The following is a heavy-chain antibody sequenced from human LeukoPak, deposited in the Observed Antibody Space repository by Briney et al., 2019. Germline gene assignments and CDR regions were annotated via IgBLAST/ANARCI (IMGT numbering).Heavy chain of an antibody. V-gene: IGHV3-48*03. CDR3: ASAIAAAGTDFDY. D-gene: IGHD6-13*01. Sequence: GGSLRLSCAASGFTFSSYEMNWVRQAPGKGLEWVSYISSSGSTIYYADSVKGRFTISRDNAKNSLYPQMNSLRAEDTAVYYCASAIAAAGTDFDYWGQGTLVTVSS. CDR2: ISSSGSTI. J-gene: IGHJ4*02. CDR1: GFTFSSYE.